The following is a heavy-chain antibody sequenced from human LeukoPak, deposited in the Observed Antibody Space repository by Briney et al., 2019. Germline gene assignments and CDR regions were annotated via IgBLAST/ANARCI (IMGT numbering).Heavy chain of an antibody. CDR2: IYPGDSDT. V-gene: IGHV5-51*01. Sequence: HGESLKISCKGSGYSFTNYWIGWVRQMPVKGLEWMGIIYPGDSDTRYSPSFEGQVTVSADKSINTAYVQWSSLKASDTAIYYCAVYPVDRTMVTGVYWGQGTLVTVSS. D-gene: IGHD5-18*01. CDR3: AVYPVDRTMVTGVY. CDR1: GYSFTNYW. J-gene: IGHJ4*02.